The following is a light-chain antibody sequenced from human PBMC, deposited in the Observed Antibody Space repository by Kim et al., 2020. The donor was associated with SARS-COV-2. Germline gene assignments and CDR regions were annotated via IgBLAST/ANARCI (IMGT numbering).Light chain of an antibody. Sequence: ETLMTQSPATLSVSPGERATLSCRASQSISSNLAWYQQKPGQPPRLLIYGASTRATGVPARFSGSGSGTEFTLTVSSLQSEDFAVYYWQQYNNWTTFGGGTKVEIK. CDR1: QSISSN. CDR2: GAS. CDR3: QQYNNWTT. J-gene: IGKJ4*01. V-gene: IGKV3-15*01.